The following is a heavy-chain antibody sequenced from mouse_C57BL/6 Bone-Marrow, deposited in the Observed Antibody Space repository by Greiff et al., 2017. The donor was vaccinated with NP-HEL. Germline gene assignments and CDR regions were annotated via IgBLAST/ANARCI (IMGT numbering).Heavy chain of an antibody. CDR1: GYTFTSYW. Sequence: QVHVKQPGAELVKPGASVKLSCKASGYTFTSYWMHWVKQRPGRGLEWIGRIDPNSGGTKYNEKFKSKATLTVDKPSSTAYMQLSSLTSEDSAVYYCARDYGSSYPWYFDVWGTGTTVTVSS. CDR2: IDPNSGGT. CDR3: ARDYGSSYPWYFDV. D-gene: IGHD1-1*01. V-gene: IGHV1-72*01. J-gene: IGHJ1*03.